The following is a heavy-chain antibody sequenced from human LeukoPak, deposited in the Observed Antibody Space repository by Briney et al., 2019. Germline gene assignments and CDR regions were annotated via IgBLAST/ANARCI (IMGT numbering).Heavy chain of an antibody. Sequence: PSETLSLTCTVSGGSISSYYWSWIRQPPGKGLEWIGYIYYSGSTYYNPSLKSRVTISVDTSKNQFSLKLSSVTAADTAVYYCARYLTATDAFDIWGQGTMVTVSS. CDR2: IYYSGST. V-gene: IGHV4-59*08. CDR3: ARYLTATDAFDI. J-gene: IGHJ3*02. D-gene: IGHD2-8*01. CDR1: GGSISSYY.